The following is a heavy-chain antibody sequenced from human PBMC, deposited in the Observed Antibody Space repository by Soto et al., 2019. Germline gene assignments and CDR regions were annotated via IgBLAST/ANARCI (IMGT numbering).Heavy chain of an antibody. J-gene: IGHJ6*03. CDR1: GWSFSGYS. CDR3: ARGRIYCTNGVCYYYYYYMDV. Sequence: PAETLSLTCAVYGWSFSGYSWSWIRQPPGKGLQWIGEINHSGDTNSNPSLKSRVTISIDTSTNQFSLKLSSVTAADTAVYYCARGRIYCTNGVCYYYYYYMDVWGKGNTVT. CDR2: INHSGDT. V-gene: IGHV4-34*01. D-gene: IGHD2-8*01.